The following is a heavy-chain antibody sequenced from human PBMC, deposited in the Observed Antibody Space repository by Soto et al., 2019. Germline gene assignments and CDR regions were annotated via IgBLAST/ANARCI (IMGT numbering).Heavy chain of an antibody. CDR1: GGSISSSNW. Sequence: QVQLQESGPGLVKPSGTLSLTCAVSGGSISSSNWWSWVRQPPGKGLEWIGEIYHSGSTNYNPSLQSRVXXXVXXSKTQFSLKLSSVTAADTAVYYCARAAAAGTTLDYWGQGTLVTVSS. D-gene: IGHD6-13*01. J-gene: IGHJ4*02. CDR3: ARAAAAGTTLDY. V-gene: IGHV4-4*02. CDR2: IYHSGST.